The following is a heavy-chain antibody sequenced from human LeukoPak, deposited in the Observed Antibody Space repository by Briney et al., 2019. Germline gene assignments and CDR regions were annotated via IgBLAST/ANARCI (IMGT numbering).Heavy chain of an antibody. CDR2: IYYSGST. CDR3: ARERIDSSGFDAFDI. Sequence: PSETLSLTCTVSGGSISSSSYYWGWIRQPPGKGLEWIGSIYYSGSTYYDPSLKSRVTISVDTSKNQFSLKLSSVTAADTAVYYCARERIDSSGFDAFDIWGQGTMVTVSS. V-gene: IGHV4-39*07. J-gene: IGHJ3*02. CDR1: GGSISSSSYY. D-gene: IGHD3-22*01.